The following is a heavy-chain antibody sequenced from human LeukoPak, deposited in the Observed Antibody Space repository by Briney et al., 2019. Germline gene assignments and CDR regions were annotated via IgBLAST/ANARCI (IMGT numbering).Heavy chain of an antibody. CDR1: RFTFDDYG. CDR2: INWNGGST. Sequence: GGSLRLSCAASRFTFDDYGMSWVRQAPGKGLEWVSGINWNGGSTGYADSVKGRFTVSRDNAKNSLYLQMNSLRAEDTALYYCARISSWLPLDYWGQGTLVTVSS. CDR3: ARISSWLPLDY. J-gene: IGHJ4*02. V-gene: IGHV3-20*04. D-gene: IGHD6-13*01.